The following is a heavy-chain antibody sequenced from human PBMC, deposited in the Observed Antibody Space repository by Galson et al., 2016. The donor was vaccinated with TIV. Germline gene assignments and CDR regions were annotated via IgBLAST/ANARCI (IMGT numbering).Heavy chain of an antibody. D-gene: IGHD3-10*02. V-gene: IGHV2-5*02. CDR2: IYWDDDE. CDR3: VHLPNMFYYGMDV. CDR1: SLITNGVG. J-gene: IGHJ6*02. Sequence: SLITNGVGVGWVRQPPGKALEWLAHIYWDDDERYSPSLKSRLTITKDTSKNQVVLRMTNMDPMDTATYYCVHLPNMFYYGMDVWGQGTTVTVSS.